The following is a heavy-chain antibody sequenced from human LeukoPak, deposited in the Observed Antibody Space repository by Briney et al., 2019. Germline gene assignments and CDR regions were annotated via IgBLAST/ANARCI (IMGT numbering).Heavy chain of an antibody. V-gene: IGHV3-23*01. D-gene: IGHD2-15*01. CDR1: GFTFSNHA. Sequence: GGSLRLSRAASGFTFSNHAMSWVRQAPGKGLQWVAVISGGGRTTEYADFVKGRFTTSRDNSKNTLSLQMNSLTVEDTAIYFCAKNVVVKRYIDFWGQGTMVTVSS. J-gene: IGHJ4*02. CDR2: ISGGGRTT. CDR3: AKNVVVKRYIDF.